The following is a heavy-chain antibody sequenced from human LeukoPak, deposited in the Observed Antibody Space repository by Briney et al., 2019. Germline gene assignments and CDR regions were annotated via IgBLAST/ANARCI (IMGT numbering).Heavy chain of an antibody. CDR3: ARDQRYYGGWSIVGTKYYFDY. V-gene: IGHV3-33*01. CDR1: GFTFSSYG. CDR2: IWYDGSNK. D-gene: IGHD1/OR15-1a*01. Sequence: GRSLRLSCAASGFTFSSYGMHWVRQAPGKGLEWVAVIWYDGSNKYYADSVKGRFTISRDNSKNTLYLQMNSLRAEDTAVYYCARDQRYYGGWSIVGTKYYFDYWGQGTLVTVSS. J-gene: IGHJ4*02.